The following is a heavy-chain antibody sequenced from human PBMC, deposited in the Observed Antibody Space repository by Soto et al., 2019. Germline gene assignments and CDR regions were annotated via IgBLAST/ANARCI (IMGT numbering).Heavy chain of an antibody. CDR3: ARDGMDYYDSSGRGSRFDY. V-gene: IGHV4-34*01. CDR2: INHSGST. Sequence: SETLSLTCAVYGGSLSGYYWSWIRQPPGKGMEWIEEINHSGSTNYNPSLKSRVTISVDTSKNQFSLKLSSVTAADTAVYYCARDGMDYYDSSGRGSRFDYWGQGTLVTVSS. J-gene: IGHJ4*02. D-gene: IGHD3-22*01. CDR1: GGSLSGYY.